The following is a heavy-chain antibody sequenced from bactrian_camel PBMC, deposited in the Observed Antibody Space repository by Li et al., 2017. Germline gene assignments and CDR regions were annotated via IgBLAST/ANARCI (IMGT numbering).Heavy chain of an antibody. J-gene: IGHJ4*01. D-gene: IGHD1*01. CDR1: GYRFRYNY. CDR2: IYTDGST. V-gene: IGHV3S53*01. Sequence: QVESGGGSVQAGGSLRLSCTGYRFRYNYMAWFRQTPGNEREGVASIYTDGSTYYAASVKGRFTISQDNARNTLDLEMCSLKPEDTGTYSCKTNKWGLPCGDYVQGQGTQVTVS.